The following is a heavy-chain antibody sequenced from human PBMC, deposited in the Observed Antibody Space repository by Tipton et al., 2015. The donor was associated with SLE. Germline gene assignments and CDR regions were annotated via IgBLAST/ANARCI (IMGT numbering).Heavy chain of an antibody. CDR2: LYYSGST. CDR3: ARHRDWGRGYFDY. Sequence: PSLTCTVSGGSISSSSYYWGWIRQPPGKGLEWIGSLYYSGSTYYNPSLKSRVTISVDTSKNQFSLKLSSVTAADTAVYYCARHRDWGRGYFDYWGQGTLVTVSS. D-gene: IGHD3/OR15-3a*01. CDR1: GGSISSSSYY. V-gene: IGHV4-39*01. J-gene: IGHJ4*02.